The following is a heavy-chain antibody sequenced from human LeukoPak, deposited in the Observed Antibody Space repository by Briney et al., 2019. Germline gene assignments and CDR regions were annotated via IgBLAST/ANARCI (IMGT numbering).Heavy chain of an antibody. Sequence: SETLSLTCAVYGGSFSGYYWSWIRQPPGKGLEWIGEINHSGSTNYNPSLKSRVTISVDTSKNQFSLKLSSVTAADTAVYYCARERPTYYDILTGYRRDYYYYMDVWGKGTTVTASS. D-gene: IGHD3-9*01. CDR1: GGSFSGYY. CDR3: ARERPTYYDILTGYRRDYYYYMDV. J-gene: IGHJ6*03. CDR2: INHSGST. V-gene: IGHV4-34*01.